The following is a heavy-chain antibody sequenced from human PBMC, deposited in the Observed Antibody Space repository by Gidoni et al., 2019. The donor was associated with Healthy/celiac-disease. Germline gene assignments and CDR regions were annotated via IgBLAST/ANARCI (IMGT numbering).Heavy chain of an antibody. D-gene: IGHD6-13*01. CDR1: GFTFSSYA. Sequence: QVQLVESGGGVVQPGRSLRLSCAASGFTFSSYAMHWVRQAPGKGLEWVAVISYDGSNKYYADSVKGRFTIPRDNSKNTLYLQMNSLRAEDTAVYYCARTQDAGNAFDIWGQGTMVTVSS. J-gene: IGHJ3*02. CDR3: ARTQDAGNAFDI. CDR2: ISYDGSNK. V-gene: IGHV3-30-3*01.